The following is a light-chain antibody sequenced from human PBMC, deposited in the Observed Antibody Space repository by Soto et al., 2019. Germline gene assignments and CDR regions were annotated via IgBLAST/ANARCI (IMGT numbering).Light chain of an antibody. J-gene: IGLJ1*01. Sequence: QSVLTQPASVSGSPGQSITISCTGTSSDVGSYNLVSWYQQHPGKAPKLMIYEVSKRPSGVSNRFSGSKSGNTASLTISGLQAEDEADYYCCSYAGSSTSLVFGPGTKLTVL. CDR2: EVS. V-gene: IGLV2-23*02. CDR1: SSDVGSYNL. CDR3: CSYAGSSTSLV.